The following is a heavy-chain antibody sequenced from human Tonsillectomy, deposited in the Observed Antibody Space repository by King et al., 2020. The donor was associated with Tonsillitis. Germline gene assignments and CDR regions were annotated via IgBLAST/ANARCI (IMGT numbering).Heavy chain of an antibody. CDR1: GDSVSSNSAA. Sequence: VQLQQSGPGLVKPSQALSLTCVISGDSVSSNSAAWNWIRQSPSRGLEWLGRTYSRSKWFTDYAVSVKSRVTINADTSKNQFSLQLNSLTPDDTAVYYCARESGRSTFDALDVWGQGTVVTVSS. D-gene: IGHD6-19*01. CDR3: ARESGRSTFDALDV. V-gene: IGHV6-1*01. J-gene: IGHJ3*01. CDR2: TYSRSKWFT.